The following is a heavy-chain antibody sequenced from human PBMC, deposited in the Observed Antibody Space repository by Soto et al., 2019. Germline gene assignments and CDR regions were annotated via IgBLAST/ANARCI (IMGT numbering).Heavy chain of an antibody. CDR1: GFIFSNFW. CDR3: VRGGSHSFDY. D-gene: IGHD1-26*01. V-gene: IGHV3-7*05. J-gene: IGHJ4*02. CDR2: IKEDGSEK. Sequence: EVHLVESGGGLVQPGGSLRLSCAASGFIFSNFWMSWVRQAPGKGLEWVANIKEDGSEKYHVDSVKGRFNISRDNVKQYMYLKMYSLRAEDTAVYKCVRGGSHSFDYCGQGTLVTVSS.